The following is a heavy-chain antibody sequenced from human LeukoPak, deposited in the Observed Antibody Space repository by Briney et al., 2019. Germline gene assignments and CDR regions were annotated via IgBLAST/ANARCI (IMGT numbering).Heavy chain of an antibody. CDR1: GFTFSSYA. CDR3: AKDGITMVRGVIRPYYYYGMDV. J-gene: IGHJ6*04. D-gene: IGHD3-10*01. Sequence: GGSLRLSCAASGFTFSSYAVSWVRQAPGKGLEWVSAISGSGGSTYYADSVKGRFTISRDNSKNTLYLQMNSLRAEDTAVYYCAKDGITMVRGVIRPYYYYGMDVWGKGTTVTVSS. V-gene: IGHV3-23*01. CDR2: ISGSGGST.